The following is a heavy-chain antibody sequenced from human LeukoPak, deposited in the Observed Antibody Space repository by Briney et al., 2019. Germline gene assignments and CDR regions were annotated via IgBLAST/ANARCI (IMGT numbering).Heavy chain of an antibody. CDR1: GGTFSSYA. Sequence: ASVKVSCKASGGTFSSYAISWVRQAPGQGLEWMGWMNPNSDNTGYAQKFQGRVTMTRNTSISTAYMELSSLRSEDTAVYYCARDPYYYDSSGYLNWGQGTLVTVSS. CDR3: ARDPYYYDSSGYLN. J-gene: IGHJ4*02. D-gene: IGHD3-22*01. CDR2: MNPNSDNT. V-gene: IGHV1-8*02.